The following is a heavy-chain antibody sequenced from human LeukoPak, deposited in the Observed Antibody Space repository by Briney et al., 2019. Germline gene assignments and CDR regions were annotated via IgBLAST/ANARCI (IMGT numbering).Heavy chain of an antibody. V-gene: IGHV3-7*01. CDR2: IDEDGSEK. CDR1: GFTFNTFW. J-gene: IGHJ5*02. CDR3: AKMEGARWFDP. D-gene: IGHD1-26*01. Sequence: GGSLRLSCAVSGFTFNTFWMSWVRQAPGKGLEWVANIDEDGSEKYYVESVKGRFTISRDNAKNTLYLQMNSLRAEDTAVYYCAKMEGARWFDPWGQGTLVTVSS.